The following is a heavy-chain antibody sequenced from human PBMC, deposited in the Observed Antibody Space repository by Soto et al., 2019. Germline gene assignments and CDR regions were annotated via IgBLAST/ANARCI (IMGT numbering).Heavy chain of an antibody. V-gene: IGHV3-13*01. CDR3: ARPDASSSAPLWSGMAV. J-gene: IGHJ6*02. CDR2: IGPAGDT. Sequence: GGSLRLSCSASGFTFRNYDMHWVRQITGKGLEWVSTIGPAGDTYSPGSVKGRFTISRENAKNSLYLQMNSLRAGDTAVYYCARPDASSSAPLWSGMAVWGQGTTVTVSS. D-gene: IGHD2-2*01. CDR1: GFTFRNYD.